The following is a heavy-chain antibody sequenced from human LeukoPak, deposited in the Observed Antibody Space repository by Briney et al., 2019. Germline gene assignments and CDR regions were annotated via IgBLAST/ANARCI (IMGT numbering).Heavy chain of an antibody. Sequence: SETLSLTCTVSGVSISSDRNYWSWIRQPAGEGLQWIGRMCIGGYIDYNPSLKSRVTISLDTSKNQFSLKMSSVTAADTAIYYCARDSYGSGYSVYGSGVFDYWGQGILVTVPA. CDR2: MCIGGYI. CDR1: GVSISSDRNY. D-gene: IGHD5/OR15-5a*01. J-gene: IGHJ4*02. V-gene: IGHV4-61*02. CDR3: ARDSYGSGYSVYGSGVFDY.